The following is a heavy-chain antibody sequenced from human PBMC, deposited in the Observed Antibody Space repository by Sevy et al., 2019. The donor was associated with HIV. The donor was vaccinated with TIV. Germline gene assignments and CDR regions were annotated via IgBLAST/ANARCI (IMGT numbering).Heavy chain of an antibody. V-gene: IGHV1-18*01. CDR2: VTVYNGNP. D-gene: IGHD1-26*01. Sequence: ASVKVSCKASGDTFTSYGISWVRQAPGQGLEWMGWVTVYNGNPSYALKFQDRLILTTDTSTSTAYMELRSLRSDDTAVYYCARGPTSIVRGRTVYYGLDVWGQGTTVTVSS. CDR3: ARGPTSIVRGRTVYYGLDV. CDR1: GDTFTSYG. J-gene: IGHJ6*02.